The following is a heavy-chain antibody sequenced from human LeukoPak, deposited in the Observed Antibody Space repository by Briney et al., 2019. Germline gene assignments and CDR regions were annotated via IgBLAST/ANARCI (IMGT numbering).Heavy chain of an antibody. CDR3: ARDLFGGRFDP. V-gene: IGHV4-61*01. J-gene: IGHJ5*02. CDR2: IYYSGST. D-gene: IGHD1-26*01. CDR1: GGSVSSGSYY. Sequence: ASETLSLTCTVSGGSVSSGSYYWSWIRQPPGKGLEWIGYIYYSGSTNYNPSLKSRVTISVDTSKNQFSLKLSSVTAADTAVYYCARDLFGGRFDPWGQGTLVTVSS.